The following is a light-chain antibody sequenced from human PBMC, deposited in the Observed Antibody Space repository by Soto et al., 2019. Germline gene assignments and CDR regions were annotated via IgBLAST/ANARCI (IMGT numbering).Light chain of an antibody. Sequence: QSALTQPASVSGSPGQSITISCSGTSRDVGGYSYVSWYQQHPGKAPRVMIYDVSNRPSGVSDRFSGSKSGNTATLTISGLQAEDEADYYCCSYTSDNTYVFASGTKLTVL. CDR2: DVS. CDR3: CSYTSDNTYV. V-gene: IGLV2-14*03. J-gene: IGLJ1*01. CDR1: SRDVGGYSY.